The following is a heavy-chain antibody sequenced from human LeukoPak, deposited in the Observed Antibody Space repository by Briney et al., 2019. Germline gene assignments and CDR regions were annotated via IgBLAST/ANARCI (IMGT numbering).Heavy chain of an antibody. CDR3: ARDVAYCGGDCPYPEYFQH. J-gene: IGHJ1*01. D-gene: IGHD2-21*02. Sequence: SQTLSLTCAISGDSVSSNSAAWNWIGQSPSRGLEWLGRTYYRSKWYNDYAVSVKSRITINPDTSKNQFSLQLNSMTPEDTAVYYCARDVAYCGGDCPYPEYFQHWGQGTLVTVSS. CDR2: TYYRSKWYN. CDR1: GDSVSSNSAA. V-gene: IGHV6-1*01.